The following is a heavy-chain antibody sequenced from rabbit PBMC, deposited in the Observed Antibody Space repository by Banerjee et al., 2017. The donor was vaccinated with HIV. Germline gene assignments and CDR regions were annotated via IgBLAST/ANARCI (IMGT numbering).Heavy chain of an antibody. Sequence: QSLEESGGDLVKPGASLTLTCTASGFSFSSSYYMCWVRQAPGKGLEWIACIYAGSGGNTYYATWAKGRFTISKTSSTTVTLQMTTLTAADTATYFCARSYAGYADTSLNLWGPGTLVTVS. D-gene: IGHD4-2*01. J-gene: IGHJ4*01. CDR3: ARSYAGYADTSLNL. CDR2: IYAGSGGNT. V-gene: IGHV1S40*01. CDR1: GFSFSSSYY.